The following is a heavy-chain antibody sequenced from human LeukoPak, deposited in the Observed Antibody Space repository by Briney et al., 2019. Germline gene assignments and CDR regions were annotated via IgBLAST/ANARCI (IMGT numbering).Heavy chain of an antibody. J-gene: IGHJ3*02. V-gene: IGHV3-30-3*01. CDR3: AIGNENYYRAAVFDI. Sequence: GGSLRLSCVASGITFSPYAMHWVRQAPGKGLEWVAVVSSDGSNKYYIDSVKGRFTISGDNSKNTLYLQMNSLRTEDTAAYYCAIGNENYYRAAVFDIWGQGTMVTVSS. CDR2: VSSDGSNK. CDR1: GITFSPYA. D-gene: IGHD1-26*01.